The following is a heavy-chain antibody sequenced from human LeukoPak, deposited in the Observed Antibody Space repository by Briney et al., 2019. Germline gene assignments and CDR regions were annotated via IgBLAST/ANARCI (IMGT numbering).Heavy chain of an antibody. J-gene: IGHJ3*02. CDR3: ARVSRDFEPENAFDI. CDR2: IYYSGST. CDR1: GGSISSGDYY. V-gene: IGHV4-30-4*08. D-gene: IGHD1-14*01. Sequence: SETLSLTCTVSGGSISSGDYYWSWSRQPPGKGLEWIGYIYYSGSTYYNPSLKSRVTISVDTSKNQFSLKLSSVTAADTAVYYCARVSRDFEPENAFDIWGQGTMVTVSS.